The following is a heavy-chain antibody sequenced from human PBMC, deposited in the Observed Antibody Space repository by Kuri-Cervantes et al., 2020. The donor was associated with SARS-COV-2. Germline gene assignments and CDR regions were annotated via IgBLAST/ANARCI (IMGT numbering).Heavy chain of an antibody. J-gene: IGHJ4*02. CDR1: GFTFSGHW. CDR2: INPDGSYT. D-gene: IGHD1-1*01. V-gene: IGHV3-74*01. CDR3: GRDGEHWNFDY. Sequence: GESLKISCAASGFTFSGHWIHWVRQAPGKGLGWVSRINPDGSYTNNADSVKGRFTLSRDNAKNMLFLQMNSLRAEDTAVYYCGRDGEHWNFDYWGQGTLVTVSS.